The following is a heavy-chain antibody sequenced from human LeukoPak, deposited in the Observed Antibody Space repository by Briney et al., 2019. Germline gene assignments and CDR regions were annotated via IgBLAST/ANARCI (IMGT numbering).Heavy chain of an antibody. D-gene: IGHD3-22*01. CDR3: ARAGSGYSFDY. J-gene: IGHJ4*02. CDR1: GGSISTSNYY. Sequence: PSETLSHTCTVSGGSISTSNYYWGWIRQPPGKGLEWIGYLYYSGSTNYNPSLKSRVTISVDTSKNQFSLKLSSVTAADTAVYYCARAGSGYSFDYWGQGTLVTVSS. CDR2: LYYSGST. V-gene: IGHV4-61*05.